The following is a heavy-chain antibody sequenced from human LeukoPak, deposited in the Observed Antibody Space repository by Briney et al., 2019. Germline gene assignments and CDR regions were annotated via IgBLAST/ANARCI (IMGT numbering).Heavy chain of an antibody. Sequence: GGSLRLSCAASGFTFSSYAMSWVRQAPGKGLEWVSAISGSGGSTYYADSAKGRFTISRDNSKSTLYLQMNSLRADDTAVYYCAKVGYYGSGSYYIGNFYFDYWGQGTLVTVSS. J-gene: IGHJ4*02. D-gene: IGHD3-10*01. V-gene: IGHV3-23*01. CDR3: AKVGYYGSGSYYIGNFYFDY. CDR2: ISGSGGST. CDR1: GFTFSSYA.